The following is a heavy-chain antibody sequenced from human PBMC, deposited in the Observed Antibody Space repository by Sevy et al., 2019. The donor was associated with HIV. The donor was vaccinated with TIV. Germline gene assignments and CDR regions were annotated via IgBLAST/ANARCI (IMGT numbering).Heavy chain of an antibody. CDR3: TRGDPIVPPAGYYYHMDV. Sequence: GGSLRLSCVASGFTFDSYWMHWVRRAPEKGLVWVSRRNSDGSSTPYADSVKGRFTISRDNAKNTLYLQLNRLGAEDTAVYYCTRGDPIVPPAGYYYHMDVWGKGTTVTVSS. J-gene: IGHJ6*03. CDR2: RNSDGSST. V-gene: IGHV3-74*01. D-gene: IGHD1-26*01. CDR1: GFTFDSYW.